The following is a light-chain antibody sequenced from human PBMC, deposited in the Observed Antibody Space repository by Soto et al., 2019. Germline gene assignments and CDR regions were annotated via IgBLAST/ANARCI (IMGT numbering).Light chain of an antibody. V-gene: IGKV1-5*03. CDR2: KAS. Sequence: DIQMTQSTSTLSASIGDGVTFTCRASQTISSWLAWYQQKPGKTPKLLIYKASTLKSGVPSRFSGSGSGTEFTLTISSLQPDDFATYYCQHYNSYSEAFGQGTKVDIK. J-gene: IGKJ1*01. CDR3: QHYNSYSEA. CDR1: QTISSW.